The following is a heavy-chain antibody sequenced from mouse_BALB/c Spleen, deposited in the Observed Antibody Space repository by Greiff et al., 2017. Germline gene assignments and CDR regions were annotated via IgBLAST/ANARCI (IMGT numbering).Heavy chain of an antibody. D-gene: IGHD1-2*01. V-gene: IGHV1-20*02. J-gene: IGHJ3*01. Sequence: EVQLQQSGPELVKPGASVKISCKASGYSFTGYFMNWVMQSHGKSLEWIGRINPYNGDTFYNQKFKGKATLTVDKSSSTAHMGLRSLASEDSAVYYCASHYYGYVYWGQGTLVTVSA. CDR3: ASHYYGYVY. CDR2: INPYNGDT. CDR1: GYSFTGYF.